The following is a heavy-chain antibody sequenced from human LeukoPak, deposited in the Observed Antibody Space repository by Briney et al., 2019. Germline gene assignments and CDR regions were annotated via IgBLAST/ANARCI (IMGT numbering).Heavy chain of an antibody. J-gene: IGHJ4*02. V-gene: IGHV3-48*01. CDR2: ISSSSSTI. CDR3: AREQEGYYGSGSSTIDY. Sequence: GGSLRLSCAASGFTFSSYSMNWVRQTPGKGLAWVSYISSSSSTIYYADSVKGRFTISRDNAKNSLYLQMNSLRAEDTAVYYCAREQEGYYGSGSSTIDYWGQGTLVTVSS. CDR1: GFTFSSYS. D-gene: IGHD3-10*01.